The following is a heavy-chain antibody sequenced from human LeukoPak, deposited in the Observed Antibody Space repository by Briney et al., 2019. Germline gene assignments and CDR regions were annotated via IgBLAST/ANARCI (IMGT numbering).Heavy chain of an antibody. J-gene: IGHJ5*02. V-gene: IGHV3-20*04. CDR2: INWNGGST. CDR3: ARMISGGSGSPDWFDP. Sequence: GGSLRLSCAASGFTFDDYGMSWVRQAPGQGLEWFSGINWNGGSTGYADSVKGRFTISRDNAKNSLYLQMISLRAEDTALYYCARMISGGSGSPDWFDPWGQGTLVTVSS. CDR1: GFTFDDYG. D-gene: IGHD3-10*01.